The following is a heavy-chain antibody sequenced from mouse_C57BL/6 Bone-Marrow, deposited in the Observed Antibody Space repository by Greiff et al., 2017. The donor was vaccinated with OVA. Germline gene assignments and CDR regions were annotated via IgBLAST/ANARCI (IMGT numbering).Heavy chain of an antibody. CDR1: GFTFTDYY. J-gene: IGHJ1*03. D-gene: IGHD1-1*01. CDR3: ARDYYGSSYDWYFDV. Sequence: VQLQQSGPVLVKPGPSVKISCKASGFTFTDYYMPWVKQSHGKSLEWIGLVYPYTGGTSYNQKFKGKATLTVDTSSSTAYMELNSLTSEDSAVYYCARDYYGSSYDWYFDVWGTGTTVTVSS. CDR2: VYPYTGGT. V-gene: IGHV1-36*01.